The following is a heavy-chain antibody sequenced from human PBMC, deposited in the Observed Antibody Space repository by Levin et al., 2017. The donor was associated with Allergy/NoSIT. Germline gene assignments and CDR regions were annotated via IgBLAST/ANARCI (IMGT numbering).Heavy chain of an antibody. CDR3: AREKHYGSGSAFGY. J-gene: IGHJ4*02. D-gene: IGHD3-10*01. Sequence: GESLKISCAASGFTFSSYGMHWVRQAPGKGLEWVAVIWYDGSNKYYADSVKGRFTISRDNSKNTLYLQMNSLRAEDTAVYYCAREKHYGSGSAFGYWGQGTLVTVSS. CDR1: GFTFSSYG. CDR2: IWYDGSNK. V-gene: IGHV3-33*01.